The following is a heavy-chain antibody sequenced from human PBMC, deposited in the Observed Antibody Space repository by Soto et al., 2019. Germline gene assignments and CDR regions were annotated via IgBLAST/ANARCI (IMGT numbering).Heavy chain of an antibody. CDR3: EHAYGGTSWPNDAFDV. CDR1: GFSFSADGVG. V-gene: IGHV2-5*02. CDR2: IYWDDET. D-gene: IGHD2-2*01. Sequence: QITLKESGPTLVKPTQTLTLTCIFSGFSFSADGVGVGWIRQPPGKALEWLALIYWDDETRYSPSLKSRLTIPKDTTKNQEVLTMTNMDPVDTATYYCEHAYGGTSWPNDAFDVWGQGTVVTVSS. J-gene: IGHJ3*01.